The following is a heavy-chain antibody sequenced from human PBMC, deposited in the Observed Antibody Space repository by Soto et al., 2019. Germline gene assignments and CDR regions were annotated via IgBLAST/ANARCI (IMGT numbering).Heavy chain of an antibody. V-gene: IGHV3-48*02. J-gene: IGHJ4*02. CDR1: GFTFTNYD. D-gene: IGHD6-19*01. Sequence: EVQLVESGGGLIQPGGSLRLSCAASGFTFTNYDMNWVRQAPGKGLEWISYIGTSGTTSSYADSVKGRFTISRDNGKNSLYLQMNSLRDEDTAVYYCVTAGPTSSGWAHADHWGQGTPVTVSS. CDR2: IGTSGTTS. CDR3: VTAGPTSSGWAHADH.